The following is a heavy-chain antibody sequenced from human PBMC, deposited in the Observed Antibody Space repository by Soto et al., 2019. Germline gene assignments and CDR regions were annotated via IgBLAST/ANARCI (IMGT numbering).Heavy chain of an antibody. Sequence: SETLSLTCTVSGGSISSGDYYWSWIRQPPGKGLEWIGYIYYSGSTYYNPSLKSRVTISVDTSKNQFSLKLSSVTAADTAVYYCARANFKSSGYYYWGQGTLVTVS. J-gene: IGHJ4*02. CDR1: GGSISSGDYY. CDR2: IYYSGST. D-gene: IGHD3-22*01. CDR3: ARANFKSSGYYY. V-gene: IGHV4-30-4*01.